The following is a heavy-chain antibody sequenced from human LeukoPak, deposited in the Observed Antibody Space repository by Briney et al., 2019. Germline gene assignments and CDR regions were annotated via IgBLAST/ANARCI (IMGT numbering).Heavy chain of an antibody. CDR2: INPSGGRT. D-gene: IGHD3-10*01. J-gene: IGHJ4*02. CDR1: GYTFTIYY. Sequence: ASVKVSCKASGYTFTIYYIHWVRQAPGQGLEWMGMINPSGGRTTYAKKFQGRVTMTRDTSTNTVYTELSSLRSDDTAVYYCARDYYGGHNLYNFDFWGQGTRVIVSS. CDR3: ARDYYGGHNLYNFDF. V-gene: IGHV1-46*01.